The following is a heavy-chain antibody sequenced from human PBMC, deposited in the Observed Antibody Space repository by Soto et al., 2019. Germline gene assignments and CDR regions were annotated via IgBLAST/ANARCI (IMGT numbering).Heavy chain of an antibody. CDR1: GFTFSSYV. D-gene: IGHD2-21*01. CDR3: AKDLFVYCYGMDV. Sequence: PGGSLRLSCAASGFTFSSYVMHCVRQAPCEGLEWLAVISYDGSSKYYADSVKGRFTISIGNPKSTLYLQMNSLRAGGTAVYYCAKDLFVYCYGMDVWGPGTTVTLSS. J-gene: IGHJ6*01. CDR2: ISYDGSSK. V-gene: IGHV3-30*18.